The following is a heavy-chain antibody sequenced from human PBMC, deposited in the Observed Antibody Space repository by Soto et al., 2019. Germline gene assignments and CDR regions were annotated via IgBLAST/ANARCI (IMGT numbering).Heavy chain of an antibody. CDR3: ARIYRRDGNKYADY. CDR1: EFTFSSFN. Sequence: EVQLVESGGGLVQPGESLRLSCAASEFTFSSFNMHWVRQAPGKGLEWVSYISASSTTVYYGDSVKGRFTISRDNAKNSLYLQMNSLRDEHTAVYYCARIYRRDGNKYADYWGQGTLVTVSS. V-gene: IGHV3-48*02. D-gene: IGHD3-16*02. CDR2: ISASSTTV. J-gene: IGHJ4*02.